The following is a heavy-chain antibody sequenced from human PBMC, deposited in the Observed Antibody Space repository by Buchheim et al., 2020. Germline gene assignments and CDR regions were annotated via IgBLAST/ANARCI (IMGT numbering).Heavy chain of an antibody. V-gene: IGHV3-7*01. J-gene: IGHJ4*02. CDR1: GFTFSSYG. Sequence: VQLVESGGGVVQPGRSLRLSCAASGFTFSSYGMHWVRQAPGKGLEWVASIKPDGSDRYYVDSVKGRFTISRDNAKNSLYLQMNSLRAEDTAVYYCARRGSGSYWSSWGQGT. CDR2: IKPDGSDR. D-gene: IGHD3-10*01. CDR3: ARRGSGSYWSS.